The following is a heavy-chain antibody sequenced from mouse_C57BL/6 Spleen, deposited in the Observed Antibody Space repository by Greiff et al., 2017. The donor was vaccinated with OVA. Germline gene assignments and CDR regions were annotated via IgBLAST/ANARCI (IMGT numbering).Heavy chain of an antibody. CDR2: IDPEDGET. J-gene: IGHJ2*01. CDR3: AIYYYGSPYFDY. CDR1: GFNIKDYY. D-gene: IGHD1-1*01. V-gene: IGHV14-2*01. Sequence: EVQGVESGAELVKPGASVKLSCTASGFNIKDYYMHWVKQRTEQGLEWIGRIDPEDGETKYAPKFQGKATITADTSSNTAYLQLSSLTSEDTAVYYCAIYYYGSPYFDYWGQGTTLTVSS.